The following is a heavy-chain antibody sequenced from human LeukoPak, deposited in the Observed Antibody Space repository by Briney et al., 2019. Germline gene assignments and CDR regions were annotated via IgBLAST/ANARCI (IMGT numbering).Heavy chain of an antibody. D-gene: IGHD3-10*01. CDR3: ARGRSYYGSGISWRSWFDP. V-gene: IGHV4-34*01. CDR1: GGSFSGYY. Sequence: SETLSLTCAVYGGSFSGYYWSWIRQPPGKGLEWIGEINHSGSTNYNPSHKSRVTISVDTSKNQFSLKLSSVTAADTAVYYCARGRSYYGSGISWRSWFDPWGQGTLVTVSS. CDR2: INHSGST. J-gene: IGHJ5*02.